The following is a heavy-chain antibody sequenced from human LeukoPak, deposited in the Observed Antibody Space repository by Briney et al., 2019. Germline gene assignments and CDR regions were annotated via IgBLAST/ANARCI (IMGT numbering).Heavy chain of an antibody. CDR3: ATYYDILTGHKFDY. CDR1: GFTFSSYW. J-gene: IGHJ4*02. V-gene: IGHV3-7*01. Sequence: GGSLRLSCAASGFTFSSYWMSWVRQPPGKGLEWVANIKQDGSEKNYVDSVKGRFTISRDNAKNSLYLQMNSLRAEDTAVYYCATYYDILTGHKFDYWGRGTLVTFSS. D-gene: IGHD3-9*01. CDR2: IKQDGSEK.